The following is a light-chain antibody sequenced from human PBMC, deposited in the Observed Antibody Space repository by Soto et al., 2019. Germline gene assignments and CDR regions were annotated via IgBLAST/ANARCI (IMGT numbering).Light chain of an antibody. CDR1: SSDVGGYNY. Sequence: QPVLTQPASVSGSPGQSITISCTGTSSDVGGYNYVSWFQQHPGKAPKLKIYEVSNRPSGVSNRFSGSKSGYTASLTISELQAEDEADYYCTSFTSSSTWVFGGGTQLTVL. CDR3: TSFTSSSTWV. J-gene: IGLJ3*02. CDR2: EVS. V-gene: IGLV2-14*03.